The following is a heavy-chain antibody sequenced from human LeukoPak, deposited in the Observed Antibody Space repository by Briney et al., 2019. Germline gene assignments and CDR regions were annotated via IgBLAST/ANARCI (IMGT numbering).Heavy chain of an antibody. CDR2: VYYSGST. V-gene: IGHV4-59*13. CDR3: ARGKWDLESGEAFDI. D-gene: IGHD1-26*01. CDR1: SGSISSYY. J-gene: IGHJ3*02. Sequence: SETLSLTCTVSSGSISSYYWSWIRQPPGKGLEWIGYVYYSGSTYYNPSLKSRVTISVDTSKNQFSLKLSSVTAADTAVYYCARGKWDLESGEAFDIWGQGTMVTVSS.